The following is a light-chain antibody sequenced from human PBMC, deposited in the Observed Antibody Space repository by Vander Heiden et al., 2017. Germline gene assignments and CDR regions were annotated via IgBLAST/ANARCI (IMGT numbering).Light chain of an antibody. V-gene: IGLV3-1*01. Sequence: SYDLTQPPSVSVSPGQTASITCSGDNLCHKYTSWYQQKPGQSPLLVIYEDKKRPSGIPERFSGSNSGNIATLAISGTQPMDEADYYCQTWDSSSAIFGGGTKLTVL. CDR1: NLCHKY. CDR3: QTWDSSSAI. CDR2: EDK. J-gene: IGLJ2*01.